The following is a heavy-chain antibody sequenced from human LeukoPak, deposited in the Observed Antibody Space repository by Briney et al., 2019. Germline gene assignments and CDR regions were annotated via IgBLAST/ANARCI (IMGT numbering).Heavy chain of an antibody. CDR3: ARMVGNSRVHYYGMDV. CDR2: ISSSSSYI. J-gene: IGHJ6*02. D-gene: IGHD4-23*01. Sequence: GGSLRLSCAASGFTFSSYSMNWVRQAPGKGLEWVSSISSSSSYIYYADSVKGRFTISRDNAKNSLYLQMNSLRAEDTAVYYCARMVGNSRVHYYGMDVWGQGTTVTVSS. V-gene: IGHV3-21*01. CDR1: GFTFSSYS.